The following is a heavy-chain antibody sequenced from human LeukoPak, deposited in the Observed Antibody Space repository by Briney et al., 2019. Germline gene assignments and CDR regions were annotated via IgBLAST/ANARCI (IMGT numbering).Heavy chain of an antibody. D-gene: IGHD6-13*01. CDR1: GFTFSSYA. V-gene: IGHV4-39*01. J-gene: IGHJ5*02. Sequence: PGGSLRLSCAASGFTFSSYAMSWVRQAPGKGLEWIGSIYYSGSTYYNPSLKSRVTISVDTSKNQFSLKLSSVTAADTAVYYCARLIAAAGRNWFDPWGQGALVTVSS. CDR2: IYYSGST. CDR3: ARLIAAAGRNWFDP.